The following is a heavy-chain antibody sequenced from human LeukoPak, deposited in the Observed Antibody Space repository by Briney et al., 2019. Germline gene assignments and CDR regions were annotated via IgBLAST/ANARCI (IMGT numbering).Heavy chain of an antibody. CDR3: VRDHLHYFDY. J-gene: IGHJ4*02. CDR2: INPISGGT. V-gene: IGHV1-2*02. Sequence: ASVKVSCKASGYTFTGYYLHWVRQAPGQGLEWMGWINPISGGTNYAQKFQGRVTMTRDTSISTAYMEMSSLRSDDTAVYYCVRDHLHYFDYWGQGTLVTVSS. CDR1: GYTFTGYY.